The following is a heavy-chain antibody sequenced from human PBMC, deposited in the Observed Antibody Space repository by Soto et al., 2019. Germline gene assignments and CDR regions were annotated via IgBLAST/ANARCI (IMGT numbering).Heavy chain of an antibody. Sequence: GGSLRLSCAASGFTFSSYWMHWVRQTPEKGLVWVSHINGGGSKTTYADSVKGRFTISRDNAKNTLYLQMNSLRAEDTAVYYCAKDVSSGWYSGYFDYWGHGTLVTVSS. J-gene: IGHJ4*01. CDR2: INGGGSKT. V-gene: IGHV3-74*01. D-gene: IGHD6-19*01. CDR3: AKDVSSGWYSGYFDY. CDR1: GFTFSSYW.